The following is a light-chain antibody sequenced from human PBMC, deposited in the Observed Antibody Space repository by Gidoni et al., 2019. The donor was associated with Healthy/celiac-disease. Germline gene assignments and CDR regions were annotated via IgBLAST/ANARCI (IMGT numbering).Light chain of an antibody. V-gene: IGKV3-20*01. Sequence: EIVLTQSPGTLSWSPGERATLSCRASQSVSSSYLAWYQQKPGQAPRLLIYGASCRATGIPDRFSGSGSGTDFTLTISRLEPEDFAVYYCQQYGSSPLITFGPGTKVDIK. J-gene: IGKJ3*01. CDR2: GAS. CDR3: QQYGSSPLIT. CDR1: QSVSSSY.